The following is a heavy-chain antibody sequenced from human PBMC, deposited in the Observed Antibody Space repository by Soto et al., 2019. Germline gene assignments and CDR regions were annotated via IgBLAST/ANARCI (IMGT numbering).Heavy chain of an antibody. V-gene: IGHV4-61*01. CDR1: GGSVSSGSYY. CDR3: ARVMATIRREFDY. J-gene: IGHJ4*02. Sequence: PSETLSLTCTVSGGSVSSGSYYWSWIRQPPGKGLEWIGYIYYSGSTNYNPSLKSRVTISVDTSKNQFSLKLSSVTAADTAVYYCARVMATIRREFDYWGQGTLVTVSS. CDR2: IYYSGST. D-gene: IGHD5-12*01.